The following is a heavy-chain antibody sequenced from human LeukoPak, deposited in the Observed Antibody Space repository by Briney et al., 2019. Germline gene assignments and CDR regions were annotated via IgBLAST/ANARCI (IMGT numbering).Heavy chain of an antibody. CDR3: ARLGFYDILTEYGMDI. CDR2: IYPGDSDT. CDR1: GYSFTSYW. D-gene: IGHD3-9*01. Sequence: GESLKISCKGSGYSFTSYWIGWVRQMPGKGLEWMGIIYPGDSDTRYSPSFQGRVTISAAKSISTAYLQWSSLKASDTAMYYCARLGFYDILTEYGMDIWGQGTTVTVSS. J-gene: IGHJ6*02. V-gene: IGHV5-51*01.